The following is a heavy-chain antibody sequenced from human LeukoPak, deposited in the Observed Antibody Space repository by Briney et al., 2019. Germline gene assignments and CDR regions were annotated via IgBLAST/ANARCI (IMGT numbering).Heavy chain of an antibody. V-gene: IGHV3-21*01. D-gene: IGHD3-10*02. CDR1: GFTFSSYG. Sequence: PGGSLRLSCAASGFTFSSYGMKWVRQAPGKGLEWVSFISSSSSYIYYADSLKGRFTISRDNAKNSLYLQMNSLRAEDTAVYYCARGTMFPYYFDYWGQGTLVTVSS. J-gene: IGHJ4*02. CDR3: ARGTMFPYYFDY. CDR2: ISSSSSYI.